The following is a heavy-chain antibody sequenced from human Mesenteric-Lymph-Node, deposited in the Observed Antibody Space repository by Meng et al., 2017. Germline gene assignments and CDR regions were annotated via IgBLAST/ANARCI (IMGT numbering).Heavy chain of an antibody. CDR2: INPSGSIT. D-gene: IGHD3/OR15-3a*01. Sequence: ASVKVSCKTSGYPFTNNYMHWVRQAPGQGLEWMGAINPSGSITMYAQEFQGRVTLTSDTSASTFYIEMTGLRSEDTAIYYCARDHSRSDTWSGWWFDPWGQGTLVTVSS. CDR1: GYPFTNNY. J-gene: IGHJ5*02. CDR3: ARDHSRSDTWSGWWFDP. V-gene: IGHV1-46*01.